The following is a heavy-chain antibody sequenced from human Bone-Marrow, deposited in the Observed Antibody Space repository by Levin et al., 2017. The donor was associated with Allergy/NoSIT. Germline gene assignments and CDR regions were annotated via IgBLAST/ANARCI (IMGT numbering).Heavy chain of an antibody. CDR2: ISGSGGNT. CDR3: AKSYTSSPVEH. V-gene: IGHV3-23*01. CDR1: GFTFSSYP. D-gene: IGHD6-6*01. Sequence: GGSLRLSCAASGFTFSSYPMAWVRQAPGKGLEWVSGISGSGGNTYYADSVKGRFTISRDNYKNTLYLQMNSLRGEDTAVYYCAKSYTSSPVEHWGQGTLVTVSS. J-gene: IGHJ1*01.